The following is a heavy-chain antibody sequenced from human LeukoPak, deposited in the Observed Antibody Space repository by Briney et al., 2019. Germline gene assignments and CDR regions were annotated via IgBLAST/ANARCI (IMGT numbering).Heavy chain of an antibody. Sequence: TVKVSCKASGGTFSSYAISWVRQAPGQGLEWMGGIIPIFGTANYAQKFQGRVTITADESTSTAYMELSSLRSEDTAVYYCAGGRTDTNIPFDYWGQGTLVTVSS. J-gene: IGHJ4*02. V-gene: IGHV1-69*13. D-gene: IGHD2/OR15-2a*01. CDR3: AGGRTDTNIPFDY. CDR1: GGTFSSYA. CDR2: IIPIFGTA.